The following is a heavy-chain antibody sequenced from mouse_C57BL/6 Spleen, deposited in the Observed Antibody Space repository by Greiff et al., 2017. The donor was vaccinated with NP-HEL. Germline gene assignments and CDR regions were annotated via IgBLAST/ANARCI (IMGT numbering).Heavy chain of an antibody. CDR1: GYTFTDYY. J-gene: IGHJ3*01. D-gene: IGHD2-3*01. CDR3: ARSYDCFYFLPY. V-gene: IGHV1-19*01. CDR2: INPYNGGT. Sequence: VQLQQSGPVLVKPGASVKMSCKASGYTFTDYYMNWVKQSHGKSLEWIGVINPYNGGTSYNQKFKGKATLTVDKSSSTAYMELNSLTSEDSAVYYCARSYDCFYFLPYWGQGTLVTVSA.